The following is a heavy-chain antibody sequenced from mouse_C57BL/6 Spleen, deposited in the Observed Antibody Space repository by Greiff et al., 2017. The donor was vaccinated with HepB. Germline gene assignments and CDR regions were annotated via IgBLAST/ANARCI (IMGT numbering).Heavy chain of an antibody. V-gene: IGHV1-54*01. D-gene: IGHD2-3*01. CDR3: ARSPDGYYAMDY. CDR1: GYAFTNYL. CDR2: INPGSGGT. Sequence: VHLVESGAELVRPGPSVKVSCKASGYAFTNYLIEWVKQRPGQGLEWIGVINPGSGGTNYNEKFKGKATLTADKSSSTAYMQLSSLTSEDSAVYFCARSPDGYYAMDYWGQGTSVTVSS. J-gene: IGHJ4*01.